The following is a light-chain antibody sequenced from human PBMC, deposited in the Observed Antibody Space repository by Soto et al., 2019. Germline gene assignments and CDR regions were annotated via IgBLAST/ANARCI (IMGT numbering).Light chain of an antibody. J-gene: IGLJ2*01. CDR3: CSYAGNNNVV. CDR2: EVN. V-gene: IGLV2-8*01. CDR1: SSDVGGYNY. Sequence: QSVLTQPPSASGSPGQTVTISCTGTSSDVGGYNYVSWYQQHPGKAPKLMIYEVNKRPSGVPDRFSDSKSGNTGTLTVSGLQAEDEADYYCCSYAGNNNVVFGGGTKVTVL.